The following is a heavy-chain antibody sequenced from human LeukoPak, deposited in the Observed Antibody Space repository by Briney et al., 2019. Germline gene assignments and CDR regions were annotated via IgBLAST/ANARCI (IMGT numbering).Heavy chain of an antibody. CDR1: GFIFSTHG. J-gene: IGHJ4*02. D-gene: IGHD3-22*01. CDR3: VRDWGYDSSGYWQKYFDT. V-gene: IGHV3-30*02. Sequence: GGSLRLSCTASGFIFSTHGMHWVRQAPGKGLEWVALIRYDGSNTYYADSVKGRFTISRDNAKNTLYLQMNSLRAEDTAVYYCVRDWGYDSSGYWQKYFDTWGQGTPVTVSS. CDR2: IRYDGSNT.